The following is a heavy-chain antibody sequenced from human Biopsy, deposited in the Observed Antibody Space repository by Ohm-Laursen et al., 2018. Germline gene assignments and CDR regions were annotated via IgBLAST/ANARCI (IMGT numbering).Heavy chain of an antibody. CDR2: IYYSGST. J-gene: IGHJ4*02. CDR3: ARVSDDYCIFDY. CDR1: GGSISSGGYY. Sequence: TLSLTCTVSGGSISSGGYYWSWIRPPPGKGLEWIGYIYYSGSTYYNPSLKSRVTISVDTSKNQFSLKLRSVTAADTAVYYCARVSDDYCIFDYWGQGTLVTVPS. V-gene: IGHV4-31*03. D-gene: IGHD4-11*01.